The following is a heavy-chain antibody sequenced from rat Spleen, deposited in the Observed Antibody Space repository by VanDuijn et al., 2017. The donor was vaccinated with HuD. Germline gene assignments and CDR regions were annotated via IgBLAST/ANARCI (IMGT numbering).Heavy chain of an antibody. CDR1: GFSLNSYN. V-gene: IGHV2-30*01. CDR3: ARECNSGVMDV. D-gene: IGHD4-4*01. CDR2: IWINGNT. Sequence: QVQLKESGPGLVESSQTLSLTCFVSGFSLNSYNIHWVRQPTGKGLEWMGLIWINGNTDFNSTLKSRLSFSRDTSKNQVFLEMNSLQADDVATYYCARECNSGVMDVWGQGTSVTVSS. J-gene: IGHJ4*01.